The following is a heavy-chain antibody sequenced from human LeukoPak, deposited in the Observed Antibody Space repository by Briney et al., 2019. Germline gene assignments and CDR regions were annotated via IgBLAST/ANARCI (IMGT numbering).Heavy chain of an antibody. CDR3: AKGNEYSSSWLDAFDI. J-gene: IGHJ3*02. D-gene: IGHD6-13*01. CDR1: GFTFSSYG. Sequence: GGSLRLSCAASGFTFSSYGMHWVRQAPGKGLEWVAVIWYGGSNKYYADSVKGRFTISRDNSKNTLYLQMNSLRAEDTAVYYCAKGNEYSSSWLDAFDIWGQGTMVTVSS. V-gene: IGHV3-30*02. CDR2: IWYGGSNK.